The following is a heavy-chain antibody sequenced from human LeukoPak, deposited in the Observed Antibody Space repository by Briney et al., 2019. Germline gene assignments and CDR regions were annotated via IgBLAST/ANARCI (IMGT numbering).Heavy chain of an antibody. J-gene: IGHJ3*02. D-gene: IGHD1-7*01. V-gene: IGHV1-24*01. Sequence: ASVKVSCKISGHTLTELCMHLVRQAPGKGLEWMGGFDPEDDEIMYAQKFQGRVTMTEDTSTDTVYMELSSLRSEDTAVYYCATDSELPDLYDAFDIWGQGTMVTVSS. CDR3: ATDSELPDLYDAFDI. CDR2: FDPEDDEI. CDR1: GHTLTELC.